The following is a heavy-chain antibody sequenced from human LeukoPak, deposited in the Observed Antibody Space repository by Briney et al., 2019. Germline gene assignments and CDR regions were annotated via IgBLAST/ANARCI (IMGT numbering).Heavy chain of an antibody. CDR3: ARDLGGWYFDY. CDR1: GFTFSSYT. J-gene: IGHJ4*02. Sequence: PGGSLRLSCAASGFTFSSYTINWVRQTPGKGLEWVSSITSTSTYIYYADSVKGRFTISRDNAKNSLYLQMSSLRAEDTAVYYCARDLGGWYFDYWGQGTLVTVSS. D-gene: IGHD2-15*01. CDR2: ITSTSTYI. V-gene: IGHV3-21*01.